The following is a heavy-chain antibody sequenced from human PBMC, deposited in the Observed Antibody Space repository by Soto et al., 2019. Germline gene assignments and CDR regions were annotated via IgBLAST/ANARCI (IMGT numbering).Heavy chain of an antibody. D-gene: IGHD3-16*01. J-gene: IGHJ4*02. CDR2: ISGGGGTT. Sequence: EVEVVESGGGLVQPGGSLRLSCAASGFPFNIFEMNWVRQAPGKGLEWLSYISGGGGTTYYADSVKGRFTISRDNTKNSLFLQMSSLRDEDTGVYFCVGGGLPYFDYWGQGALVTVSS. CDR3: VGGGLPYFDY. V-gene: IGHV3-48*03. CDR1: GFPFNIFE.